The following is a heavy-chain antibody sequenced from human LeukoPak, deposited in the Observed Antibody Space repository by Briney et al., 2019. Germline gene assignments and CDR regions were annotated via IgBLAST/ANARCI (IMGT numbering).Heavy chain of an antibody. D-gene: IGHD3-22*01. CDR2: INSDGSST. V-gene: IGHV3-74*01. CDR3: AIAEHYYDSSGDY. J-gene: IGHJ4*02. CDR1: GFTFSSYW. Sequence: GGSLRLSCAASGFTFSSYWMHWVRQAPGKGLVWVSRINSDGSSTSYADSVKGRFTISRDNAKNTLYLQMNRLRAEDTAVYYCAIAEHYYDSSGDYWGQGTLVTVSS.